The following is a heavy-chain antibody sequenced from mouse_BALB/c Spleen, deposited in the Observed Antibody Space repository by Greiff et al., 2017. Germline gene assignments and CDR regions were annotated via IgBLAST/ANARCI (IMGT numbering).Heavy chain of an antibody. J-gene: IGHJ2*01. D-gene: IGHD1-1*01. CDR1: GYTFTSYW. Sequence: QVQLQQPGAELVKPGASVKLSCKASGYTFTSYWMHWVKQRPGQGLEWIGEINPSNGRTNYNEKFKSKATLTVDKSSSTAYMQLSSLTSEDSAVYYCARLPFGYWGQGTTLTVSS. CDR2: INPSNGRT. V-gene: IGHV1S81*02. CDR3: ARLPFGY.